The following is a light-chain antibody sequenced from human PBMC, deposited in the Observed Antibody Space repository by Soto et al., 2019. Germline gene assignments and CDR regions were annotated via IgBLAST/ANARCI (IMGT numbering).Light chain of an antibody. J-gene: IGLJ1*01. Sequence: QSVLTQPPSVSAAPGQKVTISCSGSSSNIGNNYVSWYQQLPGTAPKLVIYDNNKRPSGIPDRFSGPKSGTSATLGITGLQTGDEADYYCGTWDSSLSVYVFGTGTKATVL. V-gene: IGLV1-51*01. CDR2: DNN. CDR1: SSNIGNNY. CDR3: GTWDSSLSVYV.